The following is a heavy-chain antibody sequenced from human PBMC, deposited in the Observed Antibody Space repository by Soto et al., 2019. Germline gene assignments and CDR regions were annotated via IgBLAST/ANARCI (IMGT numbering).Heavy chain of an antibody. CDR1: GASISNSRW. V-gene: IGHV4-4*02. CDR3: AYSTGWYRHDV. D-gene: IGHD6-19*01. Sequence: QVQLQESGPGLVKPSGTLSLTCAVSGASISNSRWWTWVRQPPGKGLEWIGDIFHSGDTNYNPSLKSRVFISVDKSQNQFSLKVSSVTAAATAVYYCAYSTGWYRHDVWGQGTLVTVSS. J-gene: IGHJ3*01. CDR2: IFHSGDT.